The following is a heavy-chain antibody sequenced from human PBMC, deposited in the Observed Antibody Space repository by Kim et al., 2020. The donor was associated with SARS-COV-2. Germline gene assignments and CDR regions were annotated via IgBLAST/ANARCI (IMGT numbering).Heavy chain of an antibody. V-gene: IGHV3-74*03. Sequence: TMYAASVKGRFSSSRDNAKNTLYLQMTSLRDEDTALYYWTRGSRWSFDSWGQGTLVPVSS. CDR2: T. D-gene: IGHD6-13*01. J-gene: IGHJ4*02. CDR3: TRGSRWSFDS.